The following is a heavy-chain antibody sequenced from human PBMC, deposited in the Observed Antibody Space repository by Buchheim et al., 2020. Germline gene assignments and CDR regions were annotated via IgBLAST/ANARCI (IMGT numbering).Heavy chain of an antibody. CDR1: GFTVSGYW. J-gene: IGHJ4*02. CDR2: INRDGGT. Sequence: EVHLVESGGGLVQPGGSLRLSCAASGFTVSGYWMHWVRHVPGQGLVWVSRINRDGGTNYADSVKGGFTISRDNAKNMVYLQMNSLRAEDSAIYYCDREGYSTYESSDYWGQGTL. D-gene: IGHD4-11*01. CDR3: DREGYSTYESSDY. V-gene: IGHV3-74*01.